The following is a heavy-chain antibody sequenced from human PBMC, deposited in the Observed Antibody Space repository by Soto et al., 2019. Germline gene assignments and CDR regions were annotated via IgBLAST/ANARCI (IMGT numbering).Heavy chain of an antibody. J-gene: IGHJ5*02. Sequence: QVQLQQWGAGLLKPSETLSLTCAVYGGSFSGYYWSWIRQPPGKGLEWIGEINHSGSTNYTPSLKSRVTISLHTSKTQFSLKLSSVTAADTAVYYCARGGYDVLTGHENWFDPWGQGTLVTVSS. CDR2: INHSGST. D-gene: IGHD3-9*01. V-gene: IGHV4-34*01. CDR1: GGSFSGYY. CDR3: ARGGYDVLTGHENWFDP.